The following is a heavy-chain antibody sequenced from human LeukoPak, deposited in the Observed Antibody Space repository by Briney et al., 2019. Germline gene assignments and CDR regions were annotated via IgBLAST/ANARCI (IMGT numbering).Heavy chain of an antibody. D-gene: IGHD1-7*01. J-gene: IGHJ4*02. CDR2: INHSGST. CDR1: SGSFSGYY. V-gene: IGHV4-34*01. CDR3: AKDRVVFNRNYAYYFDY. Sequence: SETLSLTCAVYSGSFSGYYWSWIRQPPGKGLEWIGEINHSGSTNYNPSLKSRVTISVDTSKNQFSLKLSSVTAADTAVYYCAKDRVVFNRNYAYYFDYWGQGTLVTVSS.